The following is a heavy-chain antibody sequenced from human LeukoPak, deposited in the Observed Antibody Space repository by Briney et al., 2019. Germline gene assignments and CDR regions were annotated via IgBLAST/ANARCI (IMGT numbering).Heavy chain of an antibody. V-gene: IGHV3-48*04. CDR1: GFTFSSYN. CDR3: ARDPLALEDFDY. J-gene: IGHJ4*02. CDR2: ISGRGNTI. Sequence: PGGSLRLSCAASGFTFSSYNMNWVRQAPGKGLEWVSYISGRGNTIKYADSVKGRFTISRDNGKNSLYLHMSSLRAEDTAVYYCARDPLALEDFDYWGQGTQVTVSS.